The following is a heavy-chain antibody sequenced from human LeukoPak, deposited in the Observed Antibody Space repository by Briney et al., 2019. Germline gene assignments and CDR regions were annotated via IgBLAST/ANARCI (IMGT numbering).Heavy chain of an antibody. CDR2: FSAGST. CDR3: ATNRYGYNNYFEY. CDR1: GFPFSSSA. J-gene: IGHJ4*02. Sequence: GGSLRLSCVVSGFPFSSSAVSWVRQPPAKGLEWVSAFSAGSTYYRDSVKGRFTISRDISKNTMFLEMNSLRAEDTAVYYCATNRYGYNNYFEYWGRGTLVTVSS. V-gene: IGHV3-23*01. D-gene: IGHD5-24*01.